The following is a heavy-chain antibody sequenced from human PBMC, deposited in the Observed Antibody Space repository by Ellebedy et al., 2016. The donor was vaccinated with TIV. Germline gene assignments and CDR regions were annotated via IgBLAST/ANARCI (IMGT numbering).Heavy chain of an antibody. V-gene: IGHV3-13*01. J-gene: IGHJ4*03. CDR3: ARVRFGDTAVDY. CDR2: IGTAGDT. CDR1: GFTFSSYD. D-gene: IGHD2-21*01. Sequence: PGGSLRLSCAASGFTFSSYDMHWVRQGPGKGLEWVSAIGTAGDTYYPGSVKGRFTISRENAKNSLYLQITSLRAEDTAVYYCARVRFGDTAVDYWGQGTLVTVSS.